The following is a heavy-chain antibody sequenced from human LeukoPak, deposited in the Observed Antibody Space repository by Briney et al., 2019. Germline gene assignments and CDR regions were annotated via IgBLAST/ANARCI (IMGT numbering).Heavy chain of an antibody. V-gene: IGHV4-34*01. Sequence: GSLRLSCAASGFTFSTYAMSWIRQPPGKGLEWIGEINHSGSTTYNPSLKRRVTISVDTSKNQFSLKLSSVTAADTAFYYCARGSMVRGVIIPDWGQGTLVTVSS. D-gene: IGHD3-10*01. CDR2: INHSGST. CDR1: GFTFSTYA. J-gene: IGHJ4*02. CDR3: ARGSMVRGVIIPD.